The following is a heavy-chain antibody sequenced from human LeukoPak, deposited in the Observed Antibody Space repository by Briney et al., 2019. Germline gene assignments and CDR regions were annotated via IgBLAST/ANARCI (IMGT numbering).Heavy chain of an antibody. J-gene: IGHJ4*02. D-gene: IGHD3-3*02. V-gene: IGHV3-74*01. Sequence: GGSLRLSCAAFGFTFSSYWMHWVRQAPGKGLVWVSRIDIDGSSTRYADSVKGRFTISRDNAKNTLYLQMNGLRAEDTAVYYCARPLASGPDFWGQGTLVTVSS. CDR3: ARPLASGPDF. CDR2: IDIDGSST. CDR1: GFTFSSYW.